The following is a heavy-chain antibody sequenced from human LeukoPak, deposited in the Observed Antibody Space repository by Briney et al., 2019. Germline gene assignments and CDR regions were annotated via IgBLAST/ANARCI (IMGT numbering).Heavy chain of an antibody. J-gene: IGHJ4*02. Sequence: PGGSLRLSCAASGFTFDDYAMHWVRQAPGKGLEWVSGISWNSGSIGYADSVKGRFTISRDNAKNSLYLQMNSLRAEDTALYYCAKDKIAAAGSYYFDYWGQGTLVTVSS. V-gene: IGHV3-9*01. CDR2: ISWNSGSI. CDR3: AKDKIAAAGSYYFDY. D-gene: IGHD6-13*01. CDR1: GFTFDDYA.